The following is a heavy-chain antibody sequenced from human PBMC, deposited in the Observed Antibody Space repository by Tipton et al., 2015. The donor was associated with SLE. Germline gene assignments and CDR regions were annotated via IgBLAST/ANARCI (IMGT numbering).Heavy chain of an antibody. CDR3: ARGGSYHINWLDP. CDR1: GGSVTSHF. D-gene: IGHD1-26*01. V-gene: IGHV4-59*02. Sequence: TLSLTCSVSGGSVTSHFWSWIRQHPGKGLEWIGFIYYTGSAYYNPSLKSRVHISLDTSKNQISLKVNSLTAADTAVYYCARGGSYHINWLDPWGQGTLVTVSS. J-gene: IGHJ5*02. CDR2: IYYTGSA.